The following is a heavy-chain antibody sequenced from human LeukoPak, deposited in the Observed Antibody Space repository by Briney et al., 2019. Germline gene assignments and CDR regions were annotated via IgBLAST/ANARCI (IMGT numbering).Heavy chain of an antibody. D-gene: IGHD3-22*01. J-gene: IGHJ4*02. CDR3: ARAASPYYDSSGYYPLTGGIFDY. V-gene: IGHV4-39*01. CDR1: GGSISSSSYY. CDR2: IYYSGIT. Sequence: NPSETLSLTCTVSGGSISSSSYYWGWIRQPPGKGLEWIGSIYYSGITYYNPSLKSRVTISVYTSKNQFSLKLSSVTAADTAVYYCARAASPYYDSSGYYPLTGGIFDYWGQGTLVTVSS.